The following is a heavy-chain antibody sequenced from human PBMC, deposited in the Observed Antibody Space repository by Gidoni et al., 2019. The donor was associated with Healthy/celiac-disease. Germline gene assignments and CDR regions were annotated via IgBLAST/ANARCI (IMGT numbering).Heavy chain of an antibody. D-gene: IGHD6-13*01. V-gene: IGHV1-69*04. CDR1: GGTFSSYA. CDR2: IIPILGIA. Sequence: QVQLVHSGAEVKKPGSSVKVSCKASGGTFSSYAISWVRQAPGQGLEWMGRIIPILGIANYAQKFQGRVTITADKSTSTAYMELSSLRSEDTAVYYCARDRRGKSYYYGMDVWGQGTTVTVSS. J-gene: IGHJ6*02. CDR3: ARDRRGKSYYYGMDV.